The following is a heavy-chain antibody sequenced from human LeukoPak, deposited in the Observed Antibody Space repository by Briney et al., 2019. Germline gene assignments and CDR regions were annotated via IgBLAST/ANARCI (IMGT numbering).Heavy chain of an antibody. D-gene: IGHD3-22*01. CDR3: AKVGTYYYDYSTYPSEYLEY. CDR2: GGSR. CDR1: GFTFDDFT. V-gene: IGHV3-30*02. J-gene: IGHJ4*02. Sequence: GGSLRLSCAASGFTFDDFTMHWVRQDSGDGGSRYYADSMKGRFTISRDNSQNTLYLQMNSLRAEDTAVYYCAKVGTYYYDYSTYPSEYLEYWGQGILVTVSS.